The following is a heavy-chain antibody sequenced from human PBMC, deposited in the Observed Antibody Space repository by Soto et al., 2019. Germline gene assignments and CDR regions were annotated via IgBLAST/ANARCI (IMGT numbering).Heavy chain of an antibody. Sequence: PSETLSLTCAVSGGSISSSNWLSWVRQPPGKGLEWIGEIYHSGSTNYNPSLKSRVTITVDKSKNQFSLKLSSVTAADTAVYYCAIARKDEGYSYGHAYYYGMDVWGQGTTVTVSS. CDR1: GGSISSSNW. J-gene: IGHJ6*02. CDR3: AIARKDEGYSYGHAYYYGMDV. CDR2: IYHSGST. V-gene: IGHV4-4*02. D-gene: IGHD5-18*01.